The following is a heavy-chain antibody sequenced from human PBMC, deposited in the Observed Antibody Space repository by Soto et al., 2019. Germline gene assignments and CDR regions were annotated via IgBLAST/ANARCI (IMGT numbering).Heavy chain of an antibody. V-gene: IGHV1-3*01. Sequence: ASVKVSCKASGYTFTSYAMHWVRQAPGQRLEWMGWINAGNGNTKYSQKFQGRVTITRDTSASTAYMELSSLRSEDTAVYYCARVRAWPGNGYYFDYWGQGTLVTVSS. CDR1: GYTFTSYA. CDR2: INAGNGNT. D-gene: IGHD2-8*01. CDR3: ARVRAWPGNGYYFDY. J-gene: IGHJ4*02.